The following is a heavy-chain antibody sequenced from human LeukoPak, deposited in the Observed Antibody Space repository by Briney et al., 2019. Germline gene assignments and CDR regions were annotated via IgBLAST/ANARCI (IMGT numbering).Heavy chain of an antibody. V-gene: IGHV4-38-2*02. Sequence: SETLSLTCTVSGYSISSGYYWGWIRQPPGKGLEWIGSIYYSGSTYYNPSLKSRVTISVDTSKNQFSLKLSSVTAADTAVYYCLLRPNYFDYWGQGTLVTVSS. CDR2: IYYSGST. CDR1: GYSISSGYY. CDR3: LLRPNYFDY. J-gene: IGHJ4*02.